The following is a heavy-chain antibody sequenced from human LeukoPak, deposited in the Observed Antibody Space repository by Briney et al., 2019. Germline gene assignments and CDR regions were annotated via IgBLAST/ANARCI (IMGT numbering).Heavy chain of an antibody. CDR2: ISSSSYI. D-gene: IGHD2-15*01. V-gene: IGHV3-21*01. Sequence: ASVKVSCKASGGTFSSYSMNWVRQAPGKGLEWVSSISSSSYIYYADSVKGRFTISRDNAKNSLYLQMDSLRAEDTAVYYCAREAAGHDYWGQGTLVTVSS. J-gene: IGHJ4*02. CDR3: AREAAGHDY. CDR1: GGTFSSYS.